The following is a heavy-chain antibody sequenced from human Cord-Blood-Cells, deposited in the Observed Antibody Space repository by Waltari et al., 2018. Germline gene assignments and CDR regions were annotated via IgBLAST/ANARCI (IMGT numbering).Heavy chain of an antibody. V-gene: IGHV1-3*01. J-gene: IGHJ6*02. CDR1: GYTFTSYA. Sequence: QVQLVQSGAEVKKPGASVKVSCKASGYTFTSYAMHWVHQAPGQRLEWMGWINAGNGNTKYSQKFQGRVTITRDTSASTAYMELSSLRSEDTAVYYCARGYGDYYYYYGMDVWGQGTTVTVSS. D-gene: IGHD4-17*01. CDR3: ARGYGDYYYYYGMDV. CDR2: INAGNGNT.